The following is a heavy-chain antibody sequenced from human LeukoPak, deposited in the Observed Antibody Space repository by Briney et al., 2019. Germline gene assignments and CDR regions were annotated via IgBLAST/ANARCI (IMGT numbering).Heavy chain of an antibody. J-gene: IGHJ4*02. V-gene: IGHV3-23*01. Sequence: PSETLSLTCTVSGGSISSSSYYWGWMRQPPGKGLEWVSGIGGSGSSTYYAESVKGRFTISRDNSKNTLYLQMNSLRAEDTATYYCAKAFDDYFFDYWGQGTLVTVSS. CDR2: IGGSGSST. D-gene: IGHD2-21*02. CDR1: GGSISSSSYY. CDR3: AKAFDDYFFDY.